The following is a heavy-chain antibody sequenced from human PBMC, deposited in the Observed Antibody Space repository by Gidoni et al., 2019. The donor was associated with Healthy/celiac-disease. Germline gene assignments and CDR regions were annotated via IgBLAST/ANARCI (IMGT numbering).Heavy chain of an antibody. D-gene: IGHD3-10*01. CDR2: ISAYNGDT. CDR3: ARDPFLNYPDAFDI. CDR1: GYTFTSYG. Sequence: QVQLVQSGAEVKKPGDSVKVPCKASGYTFTSYGISWVRQAPGQGLEWMGWISAYNGDTNYAQKLQGRVTMTTDTSTSTAYMELRSLRSDDTAVYYCARDPFLNYPDAFDIWGQGTMVTVSS. V-gene: IGHV1-18*01. J-gene: IGHJ3*02.